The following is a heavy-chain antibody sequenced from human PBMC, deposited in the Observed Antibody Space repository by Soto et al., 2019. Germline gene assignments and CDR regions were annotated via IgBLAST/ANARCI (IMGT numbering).Heavy chain of an antibody. CDR2: VMVNNDKT. D-gene: IGHD6-19*01. CDR3: ARERRSRLGFDY. J-gene: IGHJ4*02. V-gene: IGHV1-18*01. CDR1: GYTFTSYD. Sequence: QVQLLQSGVEVAEPGASVKVSCKASGYTFTSYDISWVRQAPGQGLAWMGRVMVNNDKTNYALELQGRVTMTADRSTGTAYMEMRGLRSDDTAIYFCARERRSRLGFDYWGQGTLVTVSS.